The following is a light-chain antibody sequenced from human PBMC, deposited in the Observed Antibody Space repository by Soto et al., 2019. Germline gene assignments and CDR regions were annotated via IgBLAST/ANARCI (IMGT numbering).Light chain of an antibody. J-gene: IGKJ1*01. CDR2: ATS. CDR1: QSISIL. V-gene: IGKV1-5*03. Sequence: DIHLTQSPSTLSASVGDRVTITCRASQSISILLAWYQQKPGKAPNLLIYATSTLETGVSSRFSGSGSGTEFTLTISSLQPDDSATYYCQHHQDFYWTFGQRTKVEIK. CDR3: QHHQDFYWT.